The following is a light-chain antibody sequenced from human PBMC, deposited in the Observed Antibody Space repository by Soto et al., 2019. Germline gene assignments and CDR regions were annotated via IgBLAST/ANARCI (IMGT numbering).Light chain of an antibody. CDR2: AAS. CDR3: QQSYTTPYT. J-gene: IGKJ2*01. V-gene: IGKV1-39*01. Sequence: DIQMTQSPSSLSASVGDRVTITCRASQSISNFLNWYQQKPGKGPELLIYAASSLHSGVPSRFSGSGSGTNFTLTISSLQPEDFATYSCQQSYTTPYTFGQGTKLEIK. CDR1: QSISNF.